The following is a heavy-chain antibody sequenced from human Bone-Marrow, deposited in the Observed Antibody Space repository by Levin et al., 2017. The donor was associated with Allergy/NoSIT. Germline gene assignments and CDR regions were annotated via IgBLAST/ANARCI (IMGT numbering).Heavy chain of an antibody. CDR2: INAAGDRT. V-gene: IGHV3-23*01. D-gene: IGHD1-1*01. Sequence: GASVKVSCAASGFTFNTYAMNWVRQAPGKGLEWVSNINAAGDRTNYADSVRGRFTISRDNSKNTLYLRISGLRAEDTAVYYCAKEQLEWTMRGEFDQWGQGTLVTVSS. CDR1: GFTFNTYA. J-gene: IGHJ4*02. CDR3: AKEQLEWTMRGEFDQ.